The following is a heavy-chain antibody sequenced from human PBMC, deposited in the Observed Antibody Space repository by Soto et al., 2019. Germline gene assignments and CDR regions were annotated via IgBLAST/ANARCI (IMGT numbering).Heavy chain of an antibody. V-gene: IGHV3-23*01. Sequence: GGSLRLSCAASVIIFGQYAMSCVRLAPGKWLEWVSVVGPSGASTFYADSVRGRFTISRNNSENTLYLQMNSLRAADPALYFCARSYYYDSTGYYRTFDYWGPGTLVTVSS. CDR2: VGPSGAST. CDR3: ARSYYYDSTGYYRTFDY. J-gene: IGHJ4*02. CDR1: VIIFGQYA. D-gene: IGHD3-22*01.